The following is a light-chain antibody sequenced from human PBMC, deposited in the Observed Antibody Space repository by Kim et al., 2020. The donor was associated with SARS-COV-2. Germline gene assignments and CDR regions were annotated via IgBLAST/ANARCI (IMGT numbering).Light chain of an antibody. J-gene: IGLJ2*01. CDR1: SSDVGAYNY. Sequence: QSALTQPASVSGSPGQSITISCTGTSSDVGAYNYVSWYQQNPGKAPKLMIYDVNKRPSGVSNRFSGSKSGNTASLTISGLQAEDEADYYCSSYTSRTTVVFGGGTQLTVL. CDR3: SSYTSRTTVV. CDR2: DVN. V-gene: IGLV2-14*01.